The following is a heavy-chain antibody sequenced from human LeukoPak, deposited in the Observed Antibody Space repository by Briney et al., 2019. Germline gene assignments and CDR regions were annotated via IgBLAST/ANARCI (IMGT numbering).Heavy chain of an antibody. Sequence: PGGSLRLSCAASGFTFSSYAMSWVSQAPGKGLEWVSANSGSGDSTYYADSVKGRFTISRDNSKNTLYLQMNSLRAEDTAVYYCAKPCRSGLSPFDAFDIWGQATMVTVSS. CDR1: GFTFSSYA. CDR2: NSGSGDST. CDR3: AKPCRSGLSPFDAFDI. D-gene: IGHD6-19*01. V-gene: IGHV3-23*01. J-gene: IGHJ3*02.